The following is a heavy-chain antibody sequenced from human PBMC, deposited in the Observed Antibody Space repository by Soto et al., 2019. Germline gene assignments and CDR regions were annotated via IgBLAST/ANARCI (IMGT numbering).Heavy chain of an antibody. CDR2: IYDSGRT. J-gene: IGHJ2*01. V-gene: IGHV4-31*03. CDR1: GGSISSGDYY. Sequence: QVQLQESGPGLVKPSETLSLTCTVPGGSISSGDYYWSWIRQHPGKGLEWIGYIYDSGRTYYNPSLKSRVTMSVDTSKNQFSLKLTSVTAADTAVYYCAVGWLRGIGWYFDLWGRGTLVTVSS. CDR3: AVGWLRGIGWYFDL. D-gene: IGHD5-12*01.